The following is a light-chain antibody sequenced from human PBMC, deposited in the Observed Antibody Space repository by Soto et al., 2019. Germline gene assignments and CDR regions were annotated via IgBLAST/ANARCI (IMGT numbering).Light chain of an antibody. V-gene: IGLV2-14*03. CDR2: EVS. Sequence: QSALTQPASVSGSPGQSITISCTGTSSDVGGYNYVSWSQQHPGKAPKLLISEVSNRPSGVSNRFSGSKSGNTASLTISGLQADDEADYYCSSYAGTSTPYVFGTGTKVTVL. CDR1: SSDVGGYNY. J-gene: IGLJ1*01. CDR3: SSYAGTSTPYV.